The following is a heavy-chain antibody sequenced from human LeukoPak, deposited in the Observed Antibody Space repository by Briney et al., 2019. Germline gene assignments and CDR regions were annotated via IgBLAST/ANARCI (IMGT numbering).Heavy chain of an antibody. CDR2: FNPTYSTP. Sequence: ASVKVSCKASGYTFTGYYMHWLRQAPGQGFEWMGIFNPTYSTPIYAQTFEGRVSMTSDMSTSTFYMELSTLRSEDTAVYFCSKDPRNILTGDFDDFDIWGQGTMVLVSS. CDR1: GYTFTGYY. J-gene: IGHJ3*02. V-gene: IGHV1-46*01. CDR3: SKDPRNILTGDFDDFDI. D-gene: IGHD3-9*01.